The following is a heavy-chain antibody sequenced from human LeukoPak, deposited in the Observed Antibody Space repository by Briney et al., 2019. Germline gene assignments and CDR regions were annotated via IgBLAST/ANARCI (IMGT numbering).Heavy chain of an antibody. CDR2: FDPEDGER. D-gene: IGHD1-26*01. CDR1: GYTLTELS. Sequence: ASVKVSCKVSGYTLTELSMHWVRPAPGKGVEWMGGFDPEDGERSYAQKFQGRVTMTEDTSTDTAYMELSSLRSEDTAVYYCATEAGSYLYYFVYWGQGTLVTVSS. V-gene: IGHV1-24*01. CDR3: ATEAGSYLYYFVY. J-gene: IGHJ4*02.